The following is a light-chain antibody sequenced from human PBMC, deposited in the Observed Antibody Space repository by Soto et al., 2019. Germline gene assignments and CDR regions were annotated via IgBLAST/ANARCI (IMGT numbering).Light chain of an antibody. CDR1: QSVLYSSNNENY. V-gene: IGKV4-1*01. CDR3: QQYYSTPPT. CDR2: WAS. Sequence: DIVMTQSPDSLAVSLGERATINCKSSQSVLYSSNNENYLAWYQQKPGQPPNLLIYWASTRESGVPDRFSGSGSGTAFTLTISSLQAEDVAVYYCQQYYSTPPTFGQGTKVESK. J-gene: IGKJ1*01.